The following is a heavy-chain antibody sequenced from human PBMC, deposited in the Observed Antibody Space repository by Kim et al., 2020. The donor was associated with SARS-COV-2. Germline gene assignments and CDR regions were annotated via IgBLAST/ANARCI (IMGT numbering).Heavy chain of an antibody. J-gene: IGHJ3*02. CDR3: RSGWLWGDHFDM. Sequence: SETLSLTCTVSGTSVSSGSYFWGWLRQTPGKGLEWIGTIHSSASPFYNTSLKSRVTIGVDTSKNQFSLTLTSVTAADTAIYFCRSGWLWGDHFDMWGQGTTVAVSS. D-gene: IGHD6-19*01. CDR2: IHSSASP. CDR1: GTSVSSGSYF. V-gene: IGHV4-39*01.